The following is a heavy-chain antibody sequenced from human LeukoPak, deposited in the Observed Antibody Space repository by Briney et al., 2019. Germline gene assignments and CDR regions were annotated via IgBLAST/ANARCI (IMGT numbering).Heavy chain of an antibody. CDR2: IYYSGST. V-gene: IGHV4-59*01. D-gene: IGHD3-3*01. CDR3: ARGSSGYLFPSWFDP. CDR1: GGSISSYY. Sequence: SETLSLTCTVSGGSISSYYWSWIRQPPGQGLEWIGYIYYSGSTNYNPSLKSRVTISVDTSKNQFSLKLSSVTAADTAVYYCARGSSGYLFPSWFDPWGQGTLVTVSS. J-gene: IGHJ5*02.